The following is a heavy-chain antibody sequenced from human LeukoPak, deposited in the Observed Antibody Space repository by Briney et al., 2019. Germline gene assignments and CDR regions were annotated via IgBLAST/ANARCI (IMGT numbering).Heavy chain of an antibody. CDR3: ATAGCSSTSCHLSQYYFDY. Sequence: ASVKVSCKASGYTFTSYGISWVRQAPGKGLEWMGGFDPEDGETIYAQKFQGRVTMTEDTSTDTAYMELSSLRSEDTAVYYCATAGCSSTSCHLSQYYFDYWGQGTLVTVSS. CDR1: GYTFTSYG. CDR2: FDPEDGET. D-gene: IGHD2-2*01. V-gene: IGHV1-24*01. J-gene: IGHJ4*02.